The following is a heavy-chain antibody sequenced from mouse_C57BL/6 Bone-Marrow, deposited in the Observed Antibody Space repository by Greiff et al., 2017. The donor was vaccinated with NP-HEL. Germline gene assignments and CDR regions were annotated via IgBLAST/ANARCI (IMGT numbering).Heavy chain of an antibody. J-gene: IGHJ2*01. CDR2: IYPRSGNT. Sequence: QVHVKQSGAELARPGASVKLSCKASGYTFTSYGISWVKQRTGQGLEWIGEIYPRSGNTYYNEKFKGKATLTADKSSSTAFMYLRILTSEDSAVYFCGRNNGNYLYYFDFWGQGTTLTVSS. CDR1: GYTFTSYG. CDR3: GRNNGNYLYYFDF. V-gene: IGHV1-81*01. D-gene: IGHD2-1*01.